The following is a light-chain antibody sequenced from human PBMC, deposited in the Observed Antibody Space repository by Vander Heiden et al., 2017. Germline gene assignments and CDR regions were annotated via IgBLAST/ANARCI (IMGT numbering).Light chain of an antibody. J-gene: IGKJ5*01. CDR1: QHVDSKF. CDR3: QQYGTSPVT. Sequence: EIVLTKSPGTLSLSPGARVTLSCRASQHVDSKFLAWYQQKPGQAPRLLISGASNRAPGVPDRFSGSGSGTDFTLTLSRLVSEDSAVYFCQQYGTSPVTFGQGTRLELK. V-gene: IGKV3-20*01. CDR2: GAS.